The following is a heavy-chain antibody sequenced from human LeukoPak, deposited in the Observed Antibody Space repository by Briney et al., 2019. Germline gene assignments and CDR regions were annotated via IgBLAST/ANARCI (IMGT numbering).Heavy chain of an antibody. CDR1: GGSVSSGGYY. D-gene: IGHD1-1*01. V-gene: IGHV4-31*03. CDR2: IYYSGST. Sequence: SQTLSLTCTVSGGSVSSGGYYWSWIRQHPGKGLEWIGYIYYSGSTYYNPSLKSRVTISVDTSKDQFSLKLSSVTAADTAVYYYARGSTTVYNDAFDIWGQGTMVTVSS. J-gene: IGHJ3*02. CDR3: ARGSTTVYNDAFDI.